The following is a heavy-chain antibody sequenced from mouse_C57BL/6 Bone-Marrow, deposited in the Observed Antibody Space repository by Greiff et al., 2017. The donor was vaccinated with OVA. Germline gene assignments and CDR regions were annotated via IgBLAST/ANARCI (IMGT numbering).Heavy chain of an antibody. V-gene: IGHV1-64*01. D-gene: IGHD1-1*01. CDR2: IHPNSGST. J-gene: IGHJ4*01. CDR3: ARIPFTTVVATDAMDY. CDR1: GYTFTSYW. Sequence: QVQLQQPGAELVKPGASVKLSCKASGYTFTSYWMHWVKQRPGQGLEWIGMIHPNSGSTNYNEKFKSKATLTVDKSSSTAYMQLSSLTSEDSAVYYCARIPFTTVVATDAMDYWGQGTSVTVSS.